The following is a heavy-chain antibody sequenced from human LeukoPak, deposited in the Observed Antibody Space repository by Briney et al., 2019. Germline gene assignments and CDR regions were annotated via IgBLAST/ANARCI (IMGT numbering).Heavy chain of an antibody. CDR3: ARVKLSEWVQLWLLDY. CDR1: GFTFSSYS. J-gene: IGHJ4*02. Sequence: GGSLRLSCAASGFTFSSYSMNWVRQAPGKGLEWVSSISSSSSYIYYADSVKGRFTISRDNAKNSLYLQMNSLRAEDTAVYYCARVKLSEWVQLWLLDYWGQGTLVTVSS. D-gene: IGHD5-18*01. V-gene: IGHV3-21*01. CDR2: ISSSSSYI.